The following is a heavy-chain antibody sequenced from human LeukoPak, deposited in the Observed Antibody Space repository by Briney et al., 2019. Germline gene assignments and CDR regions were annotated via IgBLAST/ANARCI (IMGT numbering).Heavy chain of an antibody. J-gene: IGHJ5*02. Sequence: SETLSLTCTVSGGSISSYYWSWIRQPPGKGLEWIGYIYYSGSTNYNPSLKSRVTISVDTSKNQFSLKLGSVTAADTAVYYCAREGRRSDCSSTSCYAKLYNWFDPWGQGTLVTVSS. D-gene: IGHD2-2*01. CDR1: GGSISSYY. V-gene: IGHV4-59*01. CDR2: IYYSGST. CDR3: AREGRRSDCSSTSCYAKLYNWFDP.